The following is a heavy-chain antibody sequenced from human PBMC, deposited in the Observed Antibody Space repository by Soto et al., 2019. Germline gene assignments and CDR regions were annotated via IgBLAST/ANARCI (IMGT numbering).Heavy chain of an antibody. CDR2: INAGNGNT. J-gene: IGHJ4*02. Sequence: QVQLVQSGAEVKKPGASVKVSCKASGYTFTSYAMHWVRQAPGQRLEWMGWINAGNGNTKYSQKFQGRVTITRDTSASTAYMELSSLRSEATAVYYCAILYVVAVAATSVWGQGTLVTVSS. CDR3: AILYVVAVAATSV. D-gene: IGHD2-15*01. V-gene: IGHV1-3*01. CDR1: GYTFTSYA.